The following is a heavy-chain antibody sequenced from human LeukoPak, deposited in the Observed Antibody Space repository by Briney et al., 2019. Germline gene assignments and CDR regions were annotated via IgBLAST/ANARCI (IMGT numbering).Heavy chain of an antibody. CDR1: GYTFTAYY. Sequence: ASVKVSCKASGYTFTAYYMHWVRQAPGQGLEWMGWINPDSGGTNYAQKFQGRVTMTRDTSISTAYMELSSLRSDDTAVYYCAREDNWNYDYWGQGTLVTVSS. CDR3: AREDNWNYDY. V-gene: IGHV1-2*02. CDR2: INPDSGGT. D-gene: IGHD1-7*01. J-gene: IGHJ4*02.